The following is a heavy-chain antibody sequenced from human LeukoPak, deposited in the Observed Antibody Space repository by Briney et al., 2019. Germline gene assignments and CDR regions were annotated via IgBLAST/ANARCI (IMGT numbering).Heavy chain of an antibody. J-gene: IGHJ4*02. Sequence: PGGSLRLSCAASGFTFSSYSMNWVRQAPGKGLEWVSSISSSSSYIYYADSVKGRFTISRDNAKNSLYLQMNSLRAEDTAVYYCARAHYDILTGYSRLFDYWGQGTLVTVSS. CDR1: GFTFSSYS. V-gene: IGHV3-21*01. D-gene: IGHD3-9*01. CDR3: ARAHYDILTGYSRLFDY. CDR2: ISSSSSYI.